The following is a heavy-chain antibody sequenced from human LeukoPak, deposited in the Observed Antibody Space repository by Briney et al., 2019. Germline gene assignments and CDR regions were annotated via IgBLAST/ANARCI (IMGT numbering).Heavy chain of an antibody. Sequence: SETLSLTCAVSGGSISSYYWSWMRQPPRKGLEWIGYIYYSGSTNYNPSLKSRVTILVDTSKNQFSLKLSSVTAADTAVYYCAIGLGPYYYYGMDVWGQGTTVTVSS. CDR3: AIGLGPYYYYGMDV. V-gene: IGHV4-59*01. J-gene: IGHJ6*02. CDR2: IYYSGST. CDR1: GGSISSYY. D-gene: IGHD3/OR15-3a*01.